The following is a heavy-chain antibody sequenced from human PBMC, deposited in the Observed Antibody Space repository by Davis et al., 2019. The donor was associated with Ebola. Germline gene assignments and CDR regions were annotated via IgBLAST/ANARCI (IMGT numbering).Heavy chain of an antibody. Sequence: SETLSLTCTVSGGSISSYYWIWIRQPPGKGLEWIGYIYYSGSTNYNPFLKSRVTISVDTSKNQFSLKLSSVTAADTAVYYCARVYYYDSSFDYWGQGTLVTVSS. CDR3: ARVYYYDSSFDY. V-gene: IGHV4-59*08. J-gene: IGHJ4*02. CDR1: GGSISSYY. CDR2: IYYSGST. D-gene: IGHD3-22*01.